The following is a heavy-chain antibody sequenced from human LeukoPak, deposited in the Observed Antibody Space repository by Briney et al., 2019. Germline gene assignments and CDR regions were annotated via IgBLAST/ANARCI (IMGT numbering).Heavy chain of an antibody. CDR3: ARDWREVSPTDY. V-gene: IGHV1-46*01. D-gene: IGHD3-3*01. CDR1: GYTFTSYY. J-gene: IGHJ4*02. CDR2: INPSGGST. Sequence: ASVKVSCKASGYTFTSYYMHWVRQAPGHGLEWMGIINPSGGSTSYAQKFQGRVTMTRDMSTSTVYIELSSLRSEDTAVYYCARDWREVSPTDYWGQGTLVTVSS.